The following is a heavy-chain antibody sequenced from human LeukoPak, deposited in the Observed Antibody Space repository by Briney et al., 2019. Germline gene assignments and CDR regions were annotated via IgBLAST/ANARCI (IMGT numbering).Heavy chain of an antibody. CDR2: ISGSGGST. CDR3: AKGTYYYDSSGYHDY. D-gene: IGHD3-22*01. CDR1: GFTFSSYA. J-gene: IGHJ4*02. Sequence: GGSLRLSCAASGFTFSSYAMSWVRQAPGKGLEWVSAISGSGGSTYYAASVKGRFTISRDNSKNTLYLQMNSLRAEDTAVYYCAKGTYYYDSSGYHDYWGQGTLVTVSS. V-gene: IGHV3-23*01.